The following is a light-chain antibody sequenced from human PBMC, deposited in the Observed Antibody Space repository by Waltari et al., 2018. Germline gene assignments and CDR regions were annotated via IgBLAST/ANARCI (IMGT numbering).Light chain of an antibody. Sequence: DIQMTQSPSSLSASVGDRVTITCRASQCISNSLAWYQPKPGKAPKLLLFAASRLQNGVPSRFSGSGSGTDYTLTISSLQPEDFASYYCQQYYSTPQITFGQGTRLEIK. CDR2: AAS. CDR1: QCISNS. CDR3: QQYYSTPQIT. J-gene: IGKJ5*01. V-gene: IGKV1-NL1*01.